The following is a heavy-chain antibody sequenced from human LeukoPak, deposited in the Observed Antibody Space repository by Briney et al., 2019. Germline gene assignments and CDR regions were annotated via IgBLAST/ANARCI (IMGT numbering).Heavy chain of an antibody. CDR3: AREGTYG. CDR1: GFTFSSYG. J-gene: IGHJ4*02. CDR2: IWYDGSNK. Sequence: GRSLRLSCAASGFTFSSYGMHWVRQAPGKGLEGVAVIWYDGSNKYYADSVKGRFTISRDNSKNTLYLQMNSLRSEDTAVYYCAREGTYGWGQGTLVTVSS. D-gene: IGHD3-10*01. V-gene: IGHV3-33*01.